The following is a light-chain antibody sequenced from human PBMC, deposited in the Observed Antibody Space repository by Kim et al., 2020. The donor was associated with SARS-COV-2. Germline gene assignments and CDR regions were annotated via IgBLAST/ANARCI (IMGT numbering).Light chain of an antibody. V-gene: IGLV1-47*01. CDR3: AAWDGSLSALV. Sequence: ELTQPPSASGTPGQRVTISCSGSHSNIGSSYVYWYQQFPGMAPKLLIYRSNQRPSGVPDRFSGSKSGTSASLAISGLRSEDEADYHCAAWDGSLSALVFGGGTQLTVL. J-gene: IGLJ3*02. CDR1: HSNIGSSY. CDR2: RSN.